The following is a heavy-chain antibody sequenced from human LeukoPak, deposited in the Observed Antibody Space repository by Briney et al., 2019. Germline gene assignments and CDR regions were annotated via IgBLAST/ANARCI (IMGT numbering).Heavy chain of an antibody. V-gene: IGHV6-1*01. CDR3: ANFYLDT. CDR1: GDTVSSNSAA. Sequence: SQTLSLTCAISGDTVSSNSAAWNWIRQSPSRGLEWLGRTYFRSKWYNDYAESLKGRISINPDTSKNQFSLHLNSVNPEDTAVYYCANFYLDTCSQGSLVTVSS. D-gene: IGHD2/OR15-2a*01. CDR2: TYFRSKWYN. J-gene: IGHJ5*02.